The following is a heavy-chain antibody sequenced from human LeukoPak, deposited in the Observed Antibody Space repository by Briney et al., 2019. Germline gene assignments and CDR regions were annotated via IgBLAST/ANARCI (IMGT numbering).Heavy chain of an antibody. J-gene: IGHJ6*03. V-gene: IGHV3-48*03. Sequence: GGSLRLSCAASGFTFSSYEMNWVRQAPGKGLEWVSYISSSGSTIYYADSVKGRFTISRDNAKNSLYLQMNSLRAEDTAAYYCARVNHSGSYFGIMDVWGKGTTVTISS. CDR3: ARVNHSGSYFGIMDV. D-gene: IGHD3-10*01. CDR2: ISSSGSTI. CDR1: GFTFSSYE.